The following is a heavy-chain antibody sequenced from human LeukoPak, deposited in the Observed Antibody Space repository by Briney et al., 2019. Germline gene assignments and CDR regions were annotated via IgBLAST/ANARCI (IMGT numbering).Heavy chain of an antibody. J-gene: IGHJ4*02. CDR2: IRYDGSNK. V-gene: IGHV3-30*02. D-gene: IGHD5-12*01. CDR1: GFTFSSYG. Sequence: GGSLRHSCAASGFTFSSYGMHWVRQAPGKGLEWVAFIRYDGSNKYYADSVKGRFTISRDNSKNTLYLQMNSLRAEDTAVYYCARGPSGYHNTGGQGTLVTVSS. CDR3: ARGPSGYHNT.